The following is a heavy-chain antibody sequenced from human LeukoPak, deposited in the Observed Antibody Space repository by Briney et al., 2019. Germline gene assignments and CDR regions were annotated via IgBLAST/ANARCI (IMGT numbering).Heavy chain of an antibody. CDR3: AKKGYYDGSGYYMYYFDH. CDR1: GLTFSSYA. D-gene: IGHD3-22*01. J-gene: IGHJ4*02. Sequence: GGSLRLSCAASGLTFSSYAMSWVRQAPGKGLERVSAISGSGGTAYYADSVKGRFTISRDNSKNTLYLQMNSLRAEDTAVYYCAKKGYYDGSGYYMYYFDHWGQGTLVTVSS. V-gene: IGHV3-23*01. CDR2: ISGSGGTA.